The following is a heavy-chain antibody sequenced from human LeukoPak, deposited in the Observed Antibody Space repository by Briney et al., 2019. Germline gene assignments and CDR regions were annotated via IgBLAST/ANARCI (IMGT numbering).Heavy chain of an antibody. V-gene: IGHV3-7*01. J-gene: IGHJ4*02. CDR3: ARDRYRAARPSDFDY. CDR2: IKQDGSEK. Sequence: GGSLRLSCAASGFTFSSYWMSWVRQAPGKGLEWVANIKQDGSEKYYVDSVKGRFTISRDNAKNSLYLQMNSLRAEDTAVYYCARDRYRAARPSDFDYWGQGTLVTVSS. CDR1: GFTFSSYW. D-gene: IGHD6-6*01.